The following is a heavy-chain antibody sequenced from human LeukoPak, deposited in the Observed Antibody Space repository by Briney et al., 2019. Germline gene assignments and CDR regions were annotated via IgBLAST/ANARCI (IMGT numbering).Heavy chain of an antibody. Sequence: SVKVSCKASGGTFSSYAINWVRQAPGQGLEWMGGIIPISGTANYAQKFQGRVTITADESTSTAYMELSSLRSEDTAVYYCARGMTTVTTTNYYYYGMDVWGQGTTVTVSS. J-gene: IGHJ6*02. D-gene: IGHD4-11*01. CDR3: ARGMTTVTTTNYYYYGMDV. CDR1: GGTFSSYA. CDR2: IIPISGTA. V-gene: IGHV1-69*13.